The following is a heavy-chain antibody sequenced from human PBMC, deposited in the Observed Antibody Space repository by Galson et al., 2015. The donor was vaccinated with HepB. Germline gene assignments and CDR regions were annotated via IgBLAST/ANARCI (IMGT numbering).Heavy chain of an antibody. V-gene: IGHV3-49*04. D-gene: IGHD6-13*01. J-gene: IGHJ4*02. CDR2: IRSKAYGGTT. CDR1: GFAFGDHA. Sequence: LRLSCAAYGFAFGDHAKSWVRQAPGKGLEWVGFIRSKAYGGTTEYAASVRGRFAISRDDSKTIAYLQMNSLKTEDTAVYYCTRVSFRAATGTFDYWGQGTLVTVSS. CDR3: TRVSFRAATGTFDY.